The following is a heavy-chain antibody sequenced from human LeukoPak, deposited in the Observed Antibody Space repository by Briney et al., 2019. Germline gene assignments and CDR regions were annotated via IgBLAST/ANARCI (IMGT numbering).Heavy chain of an antibody. J-gene: IGHJ4*02. D-gene: IGHD2-21*02. Sequence: SETLSLTCTVSGGSITSYYRSWIRQSPGKGLEWIGFMYYSGTANYNPSLKSRVTISLGMSKNQFSLKLSSVTAADTAVYYCARLPMAVTPHVDYWGQGTLVTVSS. CDR2: MYYSGTA. CDR3: ARLPMAVTPHVDY. V-gene: IGHV4-59*01. CDR1: GGSITSYY.